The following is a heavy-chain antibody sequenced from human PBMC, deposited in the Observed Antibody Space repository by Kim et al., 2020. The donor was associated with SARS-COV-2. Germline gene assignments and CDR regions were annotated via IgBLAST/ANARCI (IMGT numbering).Heavy chain of an antibody. CDR3: AKGGGGDHGL. Sequence: GGSLRLSCAASGFTFSISAMSWVRQAPGKGLDWVSMIGAGGGFTRYADSVQGRFVIFRDDSKSTLYLQMNNLRVEDTAIYYCAKGGGGDHGLWGQGA. V-gene: IGHV3-23*01. CDR1: GFTFSISA. CDR2: IGAGGGFT. D-gene: IGHD2-21*02. J-gene: IGHJ4*02.